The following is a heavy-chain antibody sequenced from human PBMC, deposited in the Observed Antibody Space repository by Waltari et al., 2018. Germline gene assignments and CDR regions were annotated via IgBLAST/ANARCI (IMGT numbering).Heavy chain of an antibody. D-gene: IGHD4-4*01. V-gene: IGHV1-58*01. CDR1: GLTCTSSA. Sequence: QMQLVQSGPEVKKPGTSVKVSCKASGLTCTSSAVQWVRQARGQRLEWIGWIVVGSGNTNYAQKFQERVTITRDMSTSTAYMELSSLRSEDTAVYYCAAEATNSNTYYYYGMDVWGQGTTVTVSS. CDR3: AAEATNSNTYYYYGMDV. J-gene: IGHJ6*02. CDR2: IVVGSGNT.